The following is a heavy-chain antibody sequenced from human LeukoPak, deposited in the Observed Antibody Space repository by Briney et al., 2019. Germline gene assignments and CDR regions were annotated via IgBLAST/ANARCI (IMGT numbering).Heavy chain of an antibody. D-gene: IGHD2-2*01. CDR1: GGSFSGYY. Sequence: PSETLSLTCAVYGGSFSGYYWSWIRQPPGKGLEWIGYIYYSGSTNYNPSLKSRVTISVDTSKNQFSLKLSSVTAADTAVYYCARGYCSSTSCQPNLDYWGQGTLVTVSS. V-gene: IGHV4-59*01. CDR3: ARGYCSSTSCQPNLDY. CDR2: IYYSGST. J-gene: IGHJ4*02.